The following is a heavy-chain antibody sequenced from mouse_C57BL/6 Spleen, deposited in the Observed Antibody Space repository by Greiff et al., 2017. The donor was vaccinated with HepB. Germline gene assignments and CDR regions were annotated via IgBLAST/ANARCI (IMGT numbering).Heavy chain of an antibody. CDR2: IDPETGGT. D-gene: IGHD1-1*01. CDR3: TTDYYGSSYFDY. CDR1: GYTFTDYE. V-gene: IGHV1-15*01. J-gene: IGHJ2*01. Sequence: QVQLQQSGAELVRPGASVTLSCKASGYTFTDYEMHWVKQTPVHGLEWIGAIDPETGGTAYNQKFKGKARLTADKSSSTAYMELRSLTSEDSAVYYCTTDYYGSSYFDYWGQGTTLTVSS.